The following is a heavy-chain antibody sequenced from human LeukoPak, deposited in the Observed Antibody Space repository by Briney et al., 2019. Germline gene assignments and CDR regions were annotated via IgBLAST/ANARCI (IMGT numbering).Heavy chain of an antibody. CDR1: GGSISSYY. Sequence: SETLSLTCTVSGGSISSYYWSWIRQPPGKGLEWIGYIYYSGSTNYNPSLKSRVTISVDTSKNQFSLKLSSVTAADTALYYCARGVDYSSSSGLGYWGQRPLVTVSS. CDR3: ARGVDYSSSSGLGY. D-gene: IGHD6-6*01. CDR2: IYYSGST. V-gene: IGHV4-59*01. J-gene: IGHJ4*02.